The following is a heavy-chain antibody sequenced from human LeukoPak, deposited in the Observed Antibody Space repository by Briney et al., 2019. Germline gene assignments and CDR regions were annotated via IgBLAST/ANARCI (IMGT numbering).Heavy chain of an antibody. D-gene: IGHD3-3*01. CDR1: GLAFSSYS. CDR2: ISYDGSDE. V-gene: IGHV3-30*04. CDR3: ARDFTPEWFDIH. J-gene: IGHJ4*02. Sequence: GRSLRLSCVASGLAFSSYSMHWVRQAPGKGLEWVGVISYDGSDEYYTDSVKGRFTISRDNSKNTVYLQMNSLRADDTAVYYCARDFTPEWFDIHWGQGILVTVS.